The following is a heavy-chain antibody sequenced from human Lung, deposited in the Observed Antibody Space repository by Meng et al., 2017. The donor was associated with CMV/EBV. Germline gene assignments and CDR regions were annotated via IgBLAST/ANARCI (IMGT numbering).Heavy chain of an antibody. CDR1: GGAFRGYE. CDR3: ARASTSVTMIVVVFTAAGRAYDS. CDR2: INHRGST. D-gene: IGHD3-22*01. V-gene: IGHV4-34*01. J-gene: IGHJ4*02. Sequence: SGTLSLXCAVYGGAFRGYEWTGIRQSPGKGLEWIGEINHRGSTNYNPSLKSRLTISLDTAKNQFPLKLKSVTAADTAAYYCARASTSVTMIVVVFTAAGRAYDSWGQGXLVTVSS.